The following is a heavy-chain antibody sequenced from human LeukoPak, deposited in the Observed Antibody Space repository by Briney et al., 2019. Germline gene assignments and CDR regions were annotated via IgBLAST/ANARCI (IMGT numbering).Heavy chain of an antibody. V-gene: IGHV3-7*05. J-gene: IGHJ4*02. CDR2: INQDGSAK. CDR1: GFLFGNTW. D-gene: IGHD5-12*01. CDR3: ARDSGYNAFDY. Sequence: PGGSLRLSCADSGFLFGNTWMAWVRQAPGRGLEWLANINQDGSAKTCVDSVKGRFTISRDNAKNSLYLQMNSLRAEDTAMYYCARDSGYNAFDYWGQGTLVTVSS.